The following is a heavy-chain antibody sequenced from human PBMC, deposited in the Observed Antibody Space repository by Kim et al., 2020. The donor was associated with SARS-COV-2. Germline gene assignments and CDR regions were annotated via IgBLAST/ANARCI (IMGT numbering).Heavy chain of an antibody. CDR3: ARDPRDGYRAGLDY. D-gene: IGHD5-12*01. Sequence: VKGRFTITRDNSKNTLYLQLNSLRAEDTAVYYCARDPRDGYRAGLDYWGQGTLVTVSS. V-gene: IGHV3-53*01. J-gene: IGHJ4*02.